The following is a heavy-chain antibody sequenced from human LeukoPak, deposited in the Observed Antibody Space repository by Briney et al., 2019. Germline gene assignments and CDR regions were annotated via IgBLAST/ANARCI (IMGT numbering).Heavy chain of an antibody. CDR1: GFTFSSYS. CDR2: ISSSSSYI. D-gene: IGHD3-3*01. V-gene: IGHV3-21*01. Sequence: GGSLRLSCAASGFTFSSYSMNWVRQAPGKGLEWVSSISSSSSYIYYADSVKGRFTISRDNAKNSLYLQMNSLRAEDTAVYYCAIWSPYYYYYMDVWGKGTTVTISS. J-gene: IGHJ6*03. CDR3: AIWSPYYYYYMDV.